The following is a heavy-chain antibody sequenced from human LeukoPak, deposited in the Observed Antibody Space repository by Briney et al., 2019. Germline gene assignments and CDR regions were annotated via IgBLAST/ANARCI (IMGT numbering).Heavy chain of an antibody. Sequence: ASVKVSCKASGYTFTSYDINWVRQATGQGLEWMGWMNPNSGNTGYAQKFQGRVTITRNTSISTAYMELSSLRSEDTAVYYCARASRSYDYVWGSYRRDLLHYYFDYWGQGTLVTVSS. CDR1: GYTFTSYD. J-gene: IGHJ4*02. D-gene: IGHD3-16*02. V-gene: IGHV1-8*03. CDR3: ARASRSYDYVWGSYRRDLLHYYFDY. CDR2: MNPNSGNT.